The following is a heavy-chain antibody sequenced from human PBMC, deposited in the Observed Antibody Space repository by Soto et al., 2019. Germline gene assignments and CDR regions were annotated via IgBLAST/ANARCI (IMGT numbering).Heavy chain of an antibody. J-gene: IGHJ6*02. CDR1: GFTFSSYA. D-gene: IGHD3-22*01. Sequence: GGSLRLSCAASGFTFSSYAMSWVRQAPGKGLEWVSAISGSGGSTYYADSVKGRFTISRDNSKNTLYLQMNSLRAEDTAVYYGAKAGAGRGLYYYDSSGYYYYYGMDVWGQGTTVTVSS. CDR3: AKAGAGRGLYYYDSSGYYYYYGMDV. CDR2: ISGSGGST. V-gene: IGHV3-23*01.